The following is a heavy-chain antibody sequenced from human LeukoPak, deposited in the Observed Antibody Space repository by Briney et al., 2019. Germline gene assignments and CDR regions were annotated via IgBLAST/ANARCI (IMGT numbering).Heavy chain of an antibody. V-gene: IGHV4-59*12. J-gene: IGHJ4*02. Sequence: GSLRLSCAASGFTFSSYAMSWVRQPPGKGLEWVGHMYYRGNTFYNPSLKSRVTISVDTSKNQFSLKLRSVTAADTAVYYCARLYGNYQNYFDYWGQGTLVTVSS. CDR3: ARLYGNYQNYFDY. CDR2: MYYRGNT. CDR1: GFTFSSYA. D-gene: IGHD1-7*01.